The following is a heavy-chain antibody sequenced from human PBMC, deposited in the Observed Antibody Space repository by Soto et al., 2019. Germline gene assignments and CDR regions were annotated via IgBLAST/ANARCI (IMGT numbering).Heavy chain of an antibody. D-gene: IGHD5-18*01. CDR1: GFSITKHA. CDR3: AKRGGYSYGLLDL. J-gene: IGHJ4*02. CDR2: ISNTGATT. V-gene: IGHV3-23*01. Sequence: VQLLESGGGLMQPGGSLRLSCSTSGFSITKHAMNWVRQAPGKGLEWVSTISNTGATTYYAASVKGRFTVSRDNSNNRVFLQMKSLRAEDTAVYYCAKRGGYSYGLLDLWGQGTLVTVSS.